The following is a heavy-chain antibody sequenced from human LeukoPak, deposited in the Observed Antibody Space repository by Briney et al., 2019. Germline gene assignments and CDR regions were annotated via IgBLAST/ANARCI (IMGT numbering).Heavy chain of an antibody. CDR2: ISSSSSYI. V-gene: IGHV3-21*01. Sequence: GGSLRLSCAASGFTFSSYSMNWVRQAPGKGLEWVSSISSSSSYIYYADSVKGRFTISRDNAKNSLYLQMNSLRAEDTAVYHCARDVWFGELYGYWGQGTLVTVSS. D-gene: IGHD3-10*01. CDR3: ARDVWFGELYGY. J-gene: IGHJ4*02. CDR1: GFTFSSYS.